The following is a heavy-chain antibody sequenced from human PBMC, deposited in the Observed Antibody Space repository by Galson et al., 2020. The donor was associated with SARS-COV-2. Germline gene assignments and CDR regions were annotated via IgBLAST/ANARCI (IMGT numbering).Heavy chain of an antibody. CDR1: GYTFTSYS. CDR3: AREHRDYYFDY. V-gene: IGHV1-18*01. J-gene: IGHJ4*02. Sequence: ASVKVSCQASGYTFTSYSISWVRQAPGQGLEWMGWISAYNGNTNYAQNLQGRVTMTTDTSTSTAYMELRSLRSDDTAVYYCAREHRDYYFDYWGQGTRVTVSS. CDR2: ISAYNGNT.